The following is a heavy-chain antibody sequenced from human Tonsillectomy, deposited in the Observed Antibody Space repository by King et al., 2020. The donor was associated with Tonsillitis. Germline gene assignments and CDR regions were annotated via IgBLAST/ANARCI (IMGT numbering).Heavy chain of an antibody. V-gene: IGHV1-2*02. Sequence: QLVQSGAEVKKPGASVKVSCKASGYTFTGYYMHWVRQAPGQGLEWMGWINPNSGGTNYAQKFQGRVTMTRATSISKAYMELSRLRSDDTAVYYCARDALWGTVTVADYWGQGTLVTVSS. J-gene: IGHJ4*02. CDR2: INPNSGGT. CDR1: GYTFTGYY. CDR3: ARDALWGTVTVADY. D-gene: IGHD4-17*01.